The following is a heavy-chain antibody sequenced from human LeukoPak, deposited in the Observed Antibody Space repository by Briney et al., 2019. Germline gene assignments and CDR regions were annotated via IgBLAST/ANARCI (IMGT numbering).Heavy chain of an antibody. Sequence: PSETLSLTCTVSGGSINNDDYYWSWVRQHPGKGLEWIAYIYYSGTTYYNPSLKSRGTISIDTSQNQFSLKLSPVTAADTAVYYCARLRGRIAAYYFDYWGQGILVTVSS. CDR1: GGSINNDDYY. V-gene: IGHV4-31*03. CDR2: IYYSGTT. D-gene: IGHD6-6*01. J-gene: IGHJ4*02. CDR3: ARLRGRIAAYYFDY.